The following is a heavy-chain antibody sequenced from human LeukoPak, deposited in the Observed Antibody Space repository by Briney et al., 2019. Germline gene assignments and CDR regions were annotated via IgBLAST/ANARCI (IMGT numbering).Heavy chain of an antibody. J-gene: IGHJ2*01. V-gene: IGHV4-34*01. CDR2: VNHSGST. CDR3: VRERERYFDL. CDR1: VGSFSGYN. D-gene: IGHD1-1*01. Sequence: SETLSLTCAVSVGSFSGYNWGWIRQPPGKGLEWIGEVNHSGSTNYNPSLKSRVTISADTSKNQFSLKLSAVTAADTAVYYCVRERERYFDLWGRGTLVTVSS.